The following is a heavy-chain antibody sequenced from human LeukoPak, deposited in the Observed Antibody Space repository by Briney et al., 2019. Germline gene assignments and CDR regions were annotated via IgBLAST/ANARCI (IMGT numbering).Heavy chain of an antibody. Sequence: SETLSLTCAVSGYSISSGYYWGWIRQPPGKGLEWIGSIYHSGSTYYNPSLRSRVTISVDTSKNQFSLKLSSVTAADTAVYYCARAPNFDWLLYPPFDAFDIWGQGTMVTVSS. J-gene: IGHJ3*02. CDR1: GYSISSGYY. D-gene: IGHD3-9*01. CDR3: ARAPNFDWLLYPPFDAFDI. V-gene: IGHV4-38-2*01. CDR2: IYHSGST.